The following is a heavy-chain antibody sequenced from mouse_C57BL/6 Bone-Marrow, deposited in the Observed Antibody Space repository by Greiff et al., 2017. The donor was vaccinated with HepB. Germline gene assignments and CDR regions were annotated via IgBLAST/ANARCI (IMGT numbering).Heavy chain of an antibody. CDR1: EYEFPSHD. CDR2: INSDGGST. J-gene: IGHJ2*01. CDR3: TRDGRLRRPYFDY. V-gene: IGHV5-2*03. D-gene: IGHD2-4*01. Sequence: EVKVVESGGGLVQPGESLKLSCESNEYEFPSHDMSWVRKTPEKRLELVAAINSDGGSTYYPDTMERRFIISRDNTKKTLYLQMSSLKSEDTAMYYCTRDGRLRRPYFDYWGQGTTLTVSS.